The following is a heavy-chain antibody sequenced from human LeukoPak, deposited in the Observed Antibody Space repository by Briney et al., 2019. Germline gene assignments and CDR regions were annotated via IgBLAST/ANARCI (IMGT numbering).Heavy chain of an antibody. CDR2: ISLDGRDK. Sequence: GESLRLSCAASGFTFSGYAIHWVRQAPGRGLEWVAVISLDGRDKHHADSVKGRFTISRDNSKNTLYLQTNSLRAEDTAVYYCARDLRRIAAYYFDYWGQGTLVTVSS. CDR3: ARDLRRIAAYYFDY. D-gene: IGHD6-25*01. J-gene: IGHJ4*02. CDR1: GFTFSGYA. V-gene: IGHV3-30*03.